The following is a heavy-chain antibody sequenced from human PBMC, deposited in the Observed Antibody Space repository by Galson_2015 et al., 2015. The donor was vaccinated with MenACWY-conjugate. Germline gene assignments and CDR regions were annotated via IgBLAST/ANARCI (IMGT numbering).Heavy chain of an antibody. CDR2: INQDGSDK. V-gene: IGHV3-7*03. CDR1: GFTVSSYW. CDR3: AREDFYRCDY. D-gene: IGHD2/OR15-2a*01. J-gene: IGHJ4*02. Sequence: SLRLACAASGFTVSSYWMTWVRQAPGKGLEWVANINQDGSDKSYVGSVKGRFAISKDNAKNSMYLQMNSLRDDDTAVYYCAREDFYRCDYWGQGTLVTVSS.